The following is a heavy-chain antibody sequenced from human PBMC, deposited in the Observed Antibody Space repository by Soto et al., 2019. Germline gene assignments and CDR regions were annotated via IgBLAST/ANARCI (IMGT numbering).Heavy chain of an antibody. J-gene: IGHJ6*03. D-gene: IGHD3-10*01. CDR2: GSEK. Sequence: ETLSLTCTVSGGSISSSSYYWGWIRQPPGKGLEWIGSEKYYVDSVKGRFTISRDNAKNSLYPQMNSLRAEDTAVYSCERAGSNYFASGSYLPYYMDVWGKGTTVTVSS. V-gene: IGHV3-7*01. CDR1: GGSISSSSYY. CDR3: ERAGSNYFASGSYLPYYMDV.